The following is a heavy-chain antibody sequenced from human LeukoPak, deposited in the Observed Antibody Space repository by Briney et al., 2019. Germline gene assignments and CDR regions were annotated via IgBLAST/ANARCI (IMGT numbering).Heavy chain of an antibody. D-gene: IGHD5-18*01. Sequence: PGGSLRLSCAASGFTFDDYAMHWVRQAPGKGLEWVANIKQDGSEKYYVDSVKGRFTISRDNAKNSLYLQMNSLRAEDTAVYYCARDLFRGYSYGYSMDVWGKGTTVTISS. V-gene: IGHV3-7*01. CDR1: GFTFDDYA. J-gene: IGHJ6*04. CDR3: ARDLFRGYSYGYSMDV. CDR2: IKQDGSEK.